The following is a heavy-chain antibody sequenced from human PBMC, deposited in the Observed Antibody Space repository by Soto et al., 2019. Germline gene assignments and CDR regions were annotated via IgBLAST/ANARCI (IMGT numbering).Heavy chain of an antibody. D-gene: IGHD1-26*01. CDR3: YSHVVCASGTHYETLT. J-gene: IGHJ5*02. CDR1: GLTFGSAW. Sequence: DVQLVESGGGLVEPGGSLRLSCAASGLTFGSAWMSWVRQAPGKGLEWVGRIRSKIDGGTADYAAPVKGRFTISRDDSKSTLYLQMNSLKIEDTGIYYCYSHVVCASGTHYETLTWGQGTLVTVSA. CDR2: IRSKIDGGTA. V-gene: IGHV3-15*07.